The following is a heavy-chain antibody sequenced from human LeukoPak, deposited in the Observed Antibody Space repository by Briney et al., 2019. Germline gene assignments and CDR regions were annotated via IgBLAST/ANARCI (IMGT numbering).Heavy chain of an antibody. V-gene: IGHV3-23*01. Sequence: GGSLRLSCAASGFTFAIYGMSWVRQAPGKGLEWVSALSGSGSTTYYADSVKGRFTISRDNSKNTLYLQMNSLRAEDTAVYYCAKAIGYSYGYDDYWGQGTVVTVSS. CDR3: AKAIGYSYGYDDY. CDR2: LSGSGSTT. J-gene: IGHJ4*02. CDR1: GFTFAIYG. D-gene: IGHD5-18*01.